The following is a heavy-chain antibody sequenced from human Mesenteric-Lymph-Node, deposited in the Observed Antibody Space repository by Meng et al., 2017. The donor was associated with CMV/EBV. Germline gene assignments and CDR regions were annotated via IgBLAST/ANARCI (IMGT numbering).Heavy chain of an antibody. CDR2: TYYRSKWFN. CDR1: GNSVSRNTVT. Sequence: SETLSLTCAISGNSVSRNTVTWNWIRQSPSRGLEWLGRTYYRSKWFNDYALSVKSRMTINSDTSKNQFSLQLNSVTPEDTAVYYCARGSGAVAGAFDYWGQGTLVTVSS. CDR3: ARGSGAVAGAFDY. D-gene: IGHD6-19*01. J-gene: IGHJ4*02. V-gene: IGHV6-1*01.